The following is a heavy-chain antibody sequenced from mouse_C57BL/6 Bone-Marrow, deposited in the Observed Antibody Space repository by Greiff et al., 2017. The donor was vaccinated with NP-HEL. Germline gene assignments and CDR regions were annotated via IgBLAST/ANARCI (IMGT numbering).Heavy chain of an antibody. V-gene: IGHV1-26*01. CDR1: GYTFTDYY. D-gene: IGHD2-1*01. Sequence: VQLQQSGPELVKPGASVKISCKASGYTFTDYYMNWVKQSHGKSLEWIGDINPNNGGTSYNQKFKGKATLTVDKSSSTAYMELRSLTSEDSAVYYCASSLLGGFAYWGQGTLVTVSA. J-gene: IGHJ3*01. CDR3: ASSLLGGFAY. CDR2: INPNNGGT.